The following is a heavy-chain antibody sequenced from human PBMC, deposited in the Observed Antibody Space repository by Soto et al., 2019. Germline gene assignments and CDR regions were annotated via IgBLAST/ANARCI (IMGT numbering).Heavy chain of an antibody. CDR1: GDSVSSNSAA. V-gene: IGHV6-1*01. J-gene: IGHJ6*02. D-gene: IGHD6-13*01. CDR2: TYYRSKWYN. Sequence: SQTLSLTCAISGDSVSSNSAAWNWIRQSPSRGLEWLGRTYYRSKWYNDYAVSVKSRITINPDTSKNQFSLQLNSVTPEDTAVYYCARDGIAAADTYYYYGMEVWGHGTTVTVSS. CDR3: ARDGIAAADTYYYYGMEV.